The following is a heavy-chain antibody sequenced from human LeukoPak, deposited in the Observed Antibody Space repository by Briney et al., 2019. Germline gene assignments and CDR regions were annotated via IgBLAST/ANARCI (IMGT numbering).Heavy chain of an antibody. CDR1: GGTFSSYA. V-gene: IGHV1-69*04. D-gene: IGHD6-19*01. CDR3: ARTSGWYGGFDY. CDR2: IIPILGIA. Sequence: VASVYVSCKASGGTFSSYAISWVRQAPGQGLEWMGRIIPILGIANYAQKFQGRVTITADKSTSTAYMELSSLRSEDTAVYYCARTSGWYGGFDYWGQGTLVTVSS. J-gene: IGHJ4*02.